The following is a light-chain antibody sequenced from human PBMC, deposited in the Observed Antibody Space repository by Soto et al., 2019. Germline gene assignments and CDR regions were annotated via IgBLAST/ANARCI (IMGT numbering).Light chain of an antibody. Sequence: DIQMTQSPSSLSASIGDRVTITCQASQDIRNFLNWYQQKPGKAPKLLIYDASNLEPGVPSRFSGSGSATDFTFAISSLQPEDFATYYCQQYDHLPWTFGQGTKVEIK. CDR2: DAS. V-gene: IGKV1-33*01. CDR3: QQYDHLPWT. J-gene: IGKJ1*01. CDR1: QDIRNF.